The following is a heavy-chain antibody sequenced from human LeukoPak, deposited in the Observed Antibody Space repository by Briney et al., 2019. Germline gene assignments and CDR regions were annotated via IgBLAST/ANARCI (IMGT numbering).Heavy chain of an antibody. D-gene: IGHD6-13*01. CDR3: TLIAAAGTHFDY. Sequence: GGSLRLSCSASGFTFSSYAMHWVRQAPGKGLEYVSAISSNGGSTYYADSVKGRFTISRDNSENTLYLQMSSLRAEDTAVYYCTLIAAAGTHFDYWGQGTLVTVSS. CDR2: ISSNGGST. V-gene: IGHV3-64D*09. J-gene: IGHJ4*02. CDR1: GFTFSSYA.